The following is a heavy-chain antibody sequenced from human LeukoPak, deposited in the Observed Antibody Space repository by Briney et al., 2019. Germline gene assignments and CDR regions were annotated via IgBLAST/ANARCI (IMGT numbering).Heavy chain of an antibody. Sequence: ASVKVSRKASGYTFTSYGISWVRQAPGQGLEWMGWISAYNGNTNYAQKLQGRVTMTTDTSTSTAYMELRSLRSDDTAVYYCARGAHDYGDYYYGMDVWGQGTTVTVSS. V-gene: IGHV1-18*01. CDR3: ARGAHDYGDYYYGMDV. CDR1: GYTFTSYG. CDR2: ISAYNGNT. D-gene: IGHD4-17*01. J-gene: IGHJ6*02.